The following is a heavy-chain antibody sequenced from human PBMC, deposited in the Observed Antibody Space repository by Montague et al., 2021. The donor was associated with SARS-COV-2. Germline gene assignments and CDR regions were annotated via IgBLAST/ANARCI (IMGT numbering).Heavy chain of an antibody. CDR3: AKDTYYFGSGSYTWDN. D-gene: IGHD3-10*01. V-gene: IGHV3-9*01. CDR1: GFTFDEYA. J-gene: IGHJ4*02. Sequence: SLRLSCAASGFTFDEYAMHWVRQAPGKGLEWVSGISWNSGGIGYADSVKGRFTISRDNAKSSLYLQMDSLRPEDTALYYCAKDTYYFGSGSYTWDNWGQGTLVTVSS. CDR2: ISWNSGGI.